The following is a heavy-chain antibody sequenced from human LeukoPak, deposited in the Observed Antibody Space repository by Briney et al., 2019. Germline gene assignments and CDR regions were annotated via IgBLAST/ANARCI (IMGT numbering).Heavy chain of an antibody. CDR3: ARSQQLVIQYYFDY. Sequence: GGSLRLSCAASGFTFSTYGMTWVRQAPGRGLEWVSAISGSAARTFYADSVKGRFTISRDNSKNTLSLQMNSLRAEDTAVYYCARSQQLVIQYYFDYWGQGTLVTVSS. CDR2: ISGSAART. CDR1: GFTFSTYG. J-gene: IGHJ4*02. D-gene: IGHD6-13*01. V-gene: IGHV3-23*01.